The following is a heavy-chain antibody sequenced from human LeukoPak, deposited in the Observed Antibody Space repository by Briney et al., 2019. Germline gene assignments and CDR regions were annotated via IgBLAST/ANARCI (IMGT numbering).Heavy chain of an antibody. Sequence: GASVKVSCKASGYTFTSYDINWVRQATGQGLEWMGWMNPNSGNTGYAQKFQGRVTITRNTSISTAYMELSSLRSEDTAVYYCARGQGPTYYDFWSGYPPFDYWGQGTLVTVSS. V-gene: IGHV1-8*03. CDR3: ARGQGPTYYDFWSGYPPFDY. CDR2: MNPNSGNT. J-gene: IGHJ4*02. CDR1: GYTFTSYD. D-gene: IGHD3-3*01.